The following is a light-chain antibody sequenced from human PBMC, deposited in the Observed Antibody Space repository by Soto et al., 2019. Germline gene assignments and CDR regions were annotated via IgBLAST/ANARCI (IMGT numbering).Light chain of an antibody. J-gene: IGKJ1*01. V-gene: IGKV3-15*01. CDR2: GAS. CDR1: QSVSSS. CDR3: QQYNNWPRT. Sequence: EIVMTQSPATLSVSPGERATLSCRASQSVSSSLAWYQQEPGQAPRLLIYGASTRATGIPARFSGSGSGTEFTLTISSLQSEDFAFYYCQQYNNWPRTFGQGTKVEIK.